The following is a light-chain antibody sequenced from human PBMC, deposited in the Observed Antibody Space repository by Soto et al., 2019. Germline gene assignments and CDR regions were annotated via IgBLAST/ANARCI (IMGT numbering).Light chain of an antibody. V-gene: IGLV2-14*01. CDR1: SSDVGGNDY. Sequence: QSVLTQPASVSGSPGQSVTISCTGASSDVGGNDYVSWYQQHPGKAPKLILYEVNNRPSGVSNHFSGSKSGNTASLIISGLQADDEADYYCSSYSTTSTLVFGPGTKLTVL. CDR3: SSYSTTSTLV. CDR2: EVN. J-gene: IGLJ1*01.